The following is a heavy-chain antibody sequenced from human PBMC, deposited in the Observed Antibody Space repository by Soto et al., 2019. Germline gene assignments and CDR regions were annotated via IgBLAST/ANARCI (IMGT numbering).Heavy chain of an antibody. V-gene: IGHV1-8*02. CDR3: GRGPSPRAPAGGTPYYYAMDV. Sequence: ASVKVSCKASGYDFPAYDINWVRHASGQVPEWMGWMNPINGATGSARRFQGRVSMTRNTATNTAYLELTSLRSDDTAVYYCGRGPSPRAPAGGTPYYYAMDVWRQGNTVTACS. D-gene: IGHD6-13*01. CDR1: GYDFPAYD. CDR2: MNPINGAT. J-gene: IGHJ6*02.